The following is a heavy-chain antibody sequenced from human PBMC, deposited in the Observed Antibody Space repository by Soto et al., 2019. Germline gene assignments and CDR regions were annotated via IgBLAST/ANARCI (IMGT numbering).Heavy chain of an antibody. V-gene: IGHV4-31*03. Sequence: SETLSLTCTVSGGSISSGGYYWSWIRQHPGKGLEWIGYIYYSGSTYYNPSLKSRVTISVDTSKNQFSLKLSSVTAADTAVYYCARGVSGVVVVPAPFDPWGQGTLVTVSS. D-gene: IGHD2-2*01. CDR2: IYYSGST. CDR3: ARGVSGVVVVPAPFDP. J-gene: IGHJ5*02. CDR1: GGSISSGGYY.